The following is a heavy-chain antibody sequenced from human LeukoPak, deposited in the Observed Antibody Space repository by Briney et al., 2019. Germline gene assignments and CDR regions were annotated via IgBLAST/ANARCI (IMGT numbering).Heavy chain of an antibody. J-gene: IGHJ4*02. CDR2: INHSGST. CDR3: ASTMTTVTTHFDY. Sequence: SETLSLTCAVYGGSFSGYYWSWIRQPPGKGLEWIGEINHSGSTNYNPSLKRRVTISVDTYKNQFSLKLSSVTAADTAVYYCASTMTTVTTHFDYWGQGTLVTVSS. V-gene: IGHV4-34*01. CDR1: GGSFSGYY. D-gene: IGHD4-11*01.